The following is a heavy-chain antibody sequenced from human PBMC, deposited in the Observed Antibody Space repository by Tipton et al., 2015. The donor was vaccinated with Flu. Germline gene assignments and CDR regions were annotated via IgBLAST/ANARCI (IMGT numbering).Heavy chain of an antibody. V-gene: IGHV5-51*01. Sequence: QSGPEVKKPGESLKIACKGSGYSFTYYWIGWVRQMPGKGLEWMGIISPGDSDVRYSPSFQGQVTISADKSISIVYLQWSSLKASDTAMYYCARSVTVYAAHDYWGQGTLVTVSS. J-gene: IGHJ4*02. CDR1: GYSFTYYW. D-gene: IGHD2-8*01. CDR3: ARSVTVYAAHDY. CDR2: ISPGDSDV.